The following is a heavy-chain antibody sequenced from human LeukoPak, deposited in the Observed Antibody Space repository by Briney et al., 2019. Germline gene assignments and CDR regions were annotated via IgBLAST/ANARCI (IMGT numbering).Heavy chain of an antibody. J-gene: IGHJ4*02. V-gene: IGHV4-59*01. CDR3: ARVKGSAAAGEGFDY. CDR1: GDSISPYY. Sequence: PSETLSLTCTVSGDSISPYYWSWIRQPPGKGLEWIGYIYCSGSTNYNPSLKSRVTISVDTSKNQFSLKLSSVTAADTAVYYCARVKGSAAAGEGFDYWGQGTLVTVSS. CDR2: IYCSGST. D-gene: IGHD6-13*01.